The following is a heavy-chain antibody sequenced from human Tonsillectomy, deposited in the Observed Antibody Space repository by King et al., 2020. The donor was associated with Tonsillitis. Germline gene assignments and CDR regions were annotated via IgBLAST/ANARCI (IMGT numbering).Heavy chain of an antibody. Sequence: QLVQSGAEVKKPGSSVKVSCKASGGTFSSYAISWVRQAPGQGLEWMGGIITIFGTANYAQKFQGRVTITADESTSTAYMELSSLRSEDTAVYYCARDGAGSYSAYYYGMDVWGQGTTVTVSS. CDR2: IITIFGTA. CDR1: GGTFSSYA. D-gene: IGHD1-26*01. J-gene: IGHJ6*02. CDR3: ARDGAGSYSAYYYGMDV. V-gene: IGHV1-69*01.